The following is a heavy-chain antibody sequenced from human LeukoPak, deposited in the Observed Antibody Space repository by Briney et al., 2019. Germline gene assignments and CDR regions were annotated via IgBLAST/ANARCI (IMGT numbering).Heavy chain of an antibody. V-gene: IGHV4-59*01. J-gene: IGHJ4*02. CDR1: GGSISSYY. CDR2: IYYSGST. Sequence: SETLSLTCTVSGGSISSYYWSWIRQPPGKGLEWIGYIYYSGSTNYNPSLKSRVTISVDTSKNQFSLKLSSVTAADTAVYSCARALGKGLLRRALAYFDYWGQGTLVTVSS. CDR3: ARALGKGLLRRALAYFDY. D-gene: IGHD2-15*01.